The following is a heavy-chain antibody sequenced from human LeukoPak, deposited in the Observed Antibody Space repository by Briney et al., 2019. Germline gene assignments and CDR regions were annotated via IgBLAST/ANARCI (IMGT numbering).Heavy chain of an antibody. Sequence: GASVKVSCKASGYTFTGYYMHWVRQAPGQGLEWMGWINPNSGGSNYAQKFQGRVTMTRDTSISTAYMELSRLRSDDTAVYYCARPGGTYYYSSGFGGYYGMDVWGQGTTVTVSS. J-gene: IGHJ6*02. CDR2: INPNSGGS. CDR3: ARPGGTYYYSSGFGGYYGMDV. D-gene: IGHD3-22*01. V-gene: IGHV1-2*02. CDR1: GYTFTGYY.